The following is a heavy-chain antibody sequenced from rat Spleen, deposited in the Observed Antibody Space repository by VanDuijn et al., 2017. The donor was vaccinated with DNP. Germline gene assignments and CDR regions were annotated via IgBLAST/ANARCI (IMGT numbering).Heavy chain of an antibody. J-gene: IGHJ2*01. Sequence: GWVRQAPRQGLEWVATISTSGSRIYYPDSVKGRFTISRDNAKTILYLQIDSLRSEDTATYYCARPDYWGQGVMVTVSS. V-gene: IGHV5-46*01. CDR3: ARPDY. CDR2: ISTSGSRI.